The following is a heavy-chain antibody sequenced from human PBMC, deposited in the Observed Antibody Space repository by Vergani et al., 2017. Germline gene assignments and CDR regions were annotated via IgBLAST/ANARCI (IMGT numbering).Heavy chain of an antibody. CDR1: GHSSANHI. CDR3: ARSXITVFGAIDYFDL. V-gene: IGHV1-18*01. D-gene: IGHD3-3*01. CDR2: VSTRNGNT. J-gene: IGHJ4*02. Sequence: QIQLLQSGAEVKKPGASVRVSCSPSGHSSANHIISWIRLAPGQGLEWMGWVSTRNGNTKYAQQFRGRVTMTSDISTTTVFMQLWSLRSDDTAVYFCARSXITVFGAIDYFDLWGQGTRVTVAS.